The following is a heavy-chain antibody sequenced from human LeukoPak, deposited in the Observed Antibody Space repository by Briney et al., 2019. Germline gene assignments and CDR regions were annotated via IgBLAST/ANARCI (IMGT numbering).Heavy chain of an antibody. V-gene: IGHV1-46*01. CDR3: AREDRWSYHLEY. CDR1: RYTSTIYY. J-gene: IGHJ4*02. Sequence: ASVKVSCKASRYTSTIYYMHCVRHTPEQGFESMGIINPSGGSTSYAQKFQGRVTMTRDTSTSTVYMELSSLRSEDTAVYYCAREDRWSYHLEYWGQGTLVTVSS. CDR2: INPSGGST. D-gene: IGHD1-26*01.